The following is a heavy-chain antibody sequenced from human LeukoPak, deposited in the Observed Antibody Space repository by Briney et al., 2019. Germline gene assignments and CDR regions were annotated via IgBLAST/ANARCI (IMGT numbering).Heavy chain of an antibody. CDR1: GGFFSGHY. V-gene: IGHV4-34*01. Sequence: SDTLSLTCAVSGGFFSGHYWSWIRQSPGEGLEWIGEFTGRGSTNYNPSLNGRVIISRDTSKNHFSLKVSSVTAADTAVYYCARGPITEDGTFHSPNAWGQGTLVTVSS. CDR2: FTGRGST. D-gene: IGHD1-1*01. CDR3: ARGPITEDGTFHSPNA. J-gene: IGHJ5*02.